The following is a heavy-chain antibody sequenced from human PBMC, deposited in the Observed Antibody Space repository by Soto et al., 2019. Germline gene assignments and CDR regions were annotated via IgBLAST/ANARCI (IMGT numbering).Heavy chain of an antibody. J-gene: IGHJ6*02. Sequence: GGSLRLSCAASGFTFSSYAMSWVRQAPGKGLEWVSAISGSGGSTYYADSVKGRFTISRDNSKNTLYLQMNSLRAEDTAVYYCAKSPQPLQYSSGWPYYYYYGMDVWGQGTTVTVSS. CDR1: GFTFSSYA. D-gene: IGHD6-19*01. CDR3: AKSPQPLQYSSGWPYYYYYGMDV. CDR2: ISGSGGST. V-gene: IGHV3-23*01.